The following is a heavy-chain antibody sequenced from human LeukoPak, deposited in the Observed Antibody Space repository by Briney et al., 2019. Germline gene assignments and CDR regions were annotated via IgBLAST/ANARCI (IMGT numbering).Heavy chain of an antibody. V-gene: IGHV3-23*01. D-gene: IGHD6-13*01. J-gene: IGHJ4*02. CDR3: AKDDDSSSWYAAY. CDR2: ISGSGGST. Sequence: GGSLRLSCAASGFTFSSYALSWVRQAPGKGLEWVSAISGSGGSTYYADSVKGRFTISRDNSKNTLYLQMNSLRAEDTAVYYCAKDDDSSSWYAAYWGQGTLVTVSS. CDR1: GFTFSSYA.